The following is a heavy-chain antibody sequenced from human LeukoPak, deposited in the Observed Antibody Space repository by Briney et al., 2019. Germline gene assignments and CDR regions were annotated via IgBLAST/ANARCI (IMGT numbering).Heavy chain of an antibody. J-gene: IGHJ4*02. Sequence: GGSLRLSCAATGFTFSSYGMHWVRQAPGKGLEWVAFIRDDGSNKYYADSVKGRFTISRDNSKNTLYLQMNSLRAEDTAVYYCAKDRQGRATYYFDYWGQGTLVTVSS. CDR2: IRDDGSNK. V-gene: IGHV3-30*02. CDR3: AKDRQGRATYYFDY. CDR1: GFTFSSYG.